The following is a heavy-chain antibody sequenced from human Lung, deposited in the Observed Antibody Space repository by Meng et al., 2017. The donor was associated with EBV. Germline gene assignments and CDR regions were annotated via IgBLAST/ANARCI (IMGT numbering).Heavy chain of an antibody. D-gene: IGHD3-10*01. CDR1: GSSISSGGYY. CDR3: ARASYGSGSPLGESWFDP. CDR2: IHDSGST. J-gene: IGHJ5*02. Sequence: QGQLQESGPGLVKPSHTLSLTCTVSGSSISSGGYYWSWIRQHPGKGLEWIGYIHDSGSTYYNPSLKSRVTISADTSKNQFSLKLSSVTAADTAVYYCARASYGSGSPLGESWFDPWGQGTLVTVSS. V-gene: IGHV4-31*03.